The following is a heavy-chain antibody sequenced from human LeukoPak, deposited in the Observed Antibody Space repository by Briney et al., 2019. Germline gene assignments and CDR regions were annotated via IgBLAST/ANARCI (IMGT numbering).Heavy chain of an antibody. CDR1: GYIFTGYY. Sequence: ASVTVSCKASGYIFTGYYMHWVRQAPGQGLEWMGWINPNSGGTNYAQKFQDRVTMTRDTSISTAYMELSRLRSDDTAVYYCARTLRYGGPDDYWGQGTLVTVSS. J-gene: IGHJ4*02. V-gene: IGHV1-2*02. CDR3: ARTLRYGGPDDY. CDR2: INPNSGGT. D-gene: IGHD4-23*01.